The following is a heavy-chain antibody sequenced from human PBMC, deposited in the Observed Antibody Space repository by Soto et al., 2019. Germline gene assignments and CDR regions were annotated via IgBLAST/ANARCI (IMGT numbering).Heavy chain of an antibody. D-gene: IGHD3-22*01. V-gene: IGHV4-30-4*01. CDR1: GGSISSGDYY. CDR3: ARVPSYYYDSSGYFFGASSMDV. Sequence: PSETLSLTCTVSGGSISSGDYYWSWIRQPPGKGLEWIGYIYYSGSTYYNPSLKSRVTISVDTSKNQFSLKLSSVTAADTAVYYCARVPSYYYDSSGYFFGASSMDVWGQGTTVTVSS. CDR2: IYYSGST. J-gene: IGHJ6*02.